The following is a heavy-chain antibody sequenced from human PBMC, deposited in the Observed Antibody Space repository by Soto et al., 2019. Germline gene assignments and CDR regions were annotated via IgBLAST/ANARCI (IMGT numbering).Heavy chain of an antibody. J-gene: IGHJ5*02. D-gene: IGHD3-3*01. Sequence: EVQLVESGGGLVKPGGSLRLSCAASGFTFSNAWMSWVRQAPGKGLEWVGRIKSKTDGGTTDYAAPVKGRFTISRDDSKTTLYMQMTSLKTEDTAVYYSTTDPPPDYDFWSGYYRWFDPWGQGTLVTVSS. CDR1: GFTFSNAW. V-gene: IGHV3-15*01. CDR3: TTDPPPDYDFWSGYYRWFDP. CDR2: IKSKTDGGTT.